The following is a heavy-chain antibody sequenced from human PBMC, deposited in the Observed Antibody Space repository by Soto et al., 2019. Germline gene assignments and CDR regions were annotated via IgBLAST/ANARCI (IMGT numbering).Heavy chain of an antibody. CDR3: ARAAHDSSPFRWFDP. Sequence: PSDTLSLTCTVSGGSISIGGYYWSWILHHPGKGLEWIGYIYYSGSTYYNPSLKSRVTISVDTSKNQFSLKLSSVTAADTAVYYCARAAHDSSPFRWFDPWGRGTLVTVSS. J-gene: IGHJ5*02. D-gene: IGHD6-13*01. CDR1: GGSISIGGYY. CDR2: IYYSGST. V-gene: IGHV4-31*03.